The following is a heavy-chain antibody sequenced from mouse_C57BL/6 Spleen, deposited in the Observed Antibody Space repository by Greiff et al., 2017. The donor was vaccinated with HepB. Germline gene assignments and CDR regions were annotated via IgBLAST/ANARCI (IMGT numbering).Heavy chain of an antibody. CDR1: GFTFSDYG. CDR2: ISSGSSTI. CDR3: SRRGYYDYGGYAMDY. V-gene: IGHV5-17*01. Sequence: EVQLQESGGGLVKPGGSLKLSCAASGFTFSDYGMHWVRQAPEKGLEWVAYISSGSSTIYYADTVKGRFTISRDNAKNTLFLQMTSLRSEDTAMYYCSRRGYYDYGGYAMDYWGQGTSVTVSS. J-gene: IGHJ4*01. D-gene: IGHD2-4*01.